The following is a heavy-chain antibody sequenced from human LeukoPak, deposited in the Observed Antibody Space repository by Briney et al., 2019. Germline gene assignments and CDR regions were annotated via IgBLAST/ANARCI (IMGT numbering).Heavy chain of an antibody. D-gene: IGHD4-23*01. J-gene: IGHJ4*02. CDR1: GFTFSTYW. V-gene: IGHV3-74*03. CDR2: IKCDGSSI. CDR3: ARDLDYGGRSNFDH. Sequence: GGSLRLACAASGFTFSTYWMHWVRQAPGKGLVWVSRIKCDGSSIMYADSVRGRFTISRDNAKNTLYLQMNSLRAEDTAVYYCARDLDYGGRSNFDHWGQGTLVTVSS.